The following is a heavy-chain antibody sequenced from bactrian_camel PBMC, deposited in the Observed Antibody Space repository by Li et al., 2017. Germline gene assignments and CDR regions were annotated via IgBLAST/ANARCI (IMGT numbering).Heavy chain of an antibody. V-gene: IGHV3-3*01. D-gene: IGHD6*01. Sequence: HVQLVESGGGSVQAGGSLRLSCVATGGIYSSNWMGWFRQAPGKEREGVATIWLNGDSTYYTDAVKGRFTISQDNARNTVYLQMNSLKTEDTGVYYCATSSWCVPSGYWGQGTQVTVS. CDR2: IWLNGDST. CDR3: ATSSWCVPSGY. J-gene: IGHJ6*01. CDR1: GGIYSSNW.